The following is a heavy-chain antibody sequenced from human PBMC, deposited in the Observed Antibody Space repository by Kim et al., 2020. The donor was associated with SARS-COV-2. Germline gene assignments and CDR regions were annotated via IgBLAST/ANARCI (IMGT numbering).Heavy chain of an antibody. J-gene: IGHJ6*02. CDR1: GFTFSSYW. CDR3: ARDRYSSSGSRFGMDV. Sequence: GGSLRLSCAASGFTFSSYWMSWVRQAPGKGLEWVANIKQDGSEKYYVDSVKGRFTISRDNAKNSLYLQMNSLRAEDTAVYYCARDRYSSSGSRFGMDVWGQGTTVTVSS. V-gene: IGHV3-7*01. CDR2: IKQDGSEK. D-gene: IGHD6-13*01.